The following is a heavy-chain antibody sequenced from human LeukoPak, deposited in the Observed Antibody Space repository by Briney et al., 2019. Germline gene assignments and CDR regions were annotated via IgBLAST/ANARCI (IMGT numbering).Heavy chain of an antibody. V-gene: IGHV3-30*18. J-gene: IGHJ4*02. CDR2: ISNNGSTR. Sequence: PGRSLRLSCATSGFTFGTSGMHSVRQAPGKGLEWVSGISNNGSTRHYADSVKGRFTISGDNPKSTLYLQMNSLRVEDTALYYCLQEQSSSYYRVADFWGQGTLVTASS. CDR1: GFTFGTSG. CDR3: LQEQSSSYYRVADF. D-gene: IGHD6-13*01.